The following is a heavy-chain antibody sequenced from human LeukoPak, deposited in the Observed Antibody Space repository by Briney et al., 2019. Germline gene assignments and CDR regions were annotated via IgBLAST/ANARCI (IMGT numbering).Heavy chain of an antibody. J-gene: IGHJ5*02. Sequence: PSETLSLTCTVSGGSISSYYWSWIRQPPGKGLEWIGYINYSGSTNYNPSLKSRVTISVDTSKNQFSLKLSSVTAADTAVYYCARDRDWSWFDPWGQGTLVTVSS. V-gene: IGHV4-59*01. CDR1: GGSISSYY. CDR2: INYSGST. D-gene: IGHD1-1*01. CDR3: ARDRDWSWFDP.